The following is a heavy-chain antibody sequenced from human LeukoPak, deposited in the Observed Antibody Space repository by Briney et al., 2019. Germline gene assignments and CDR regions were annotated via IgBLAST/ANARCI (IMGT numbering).Heavy chain of an antibody. V-gene: IGHV1-46*01. CDR2: INPSGGST. D-gene: IGHD6-19*01. J-gene: IGHJ6*02. CDR3: ASSIAVAGIGYYYYGMDV. CDR1: GYTFTSYY. Sequence: ASVKVSCKASGYTFTSYYMHWVRQAPGQGREWMGIINPSGGSTSYAQKFQGRVTMTRDTSTSTVYMELSSLRSEDTAVYYCASSIAVAGIGYYYYGMDVWGQGTTVTVSS.